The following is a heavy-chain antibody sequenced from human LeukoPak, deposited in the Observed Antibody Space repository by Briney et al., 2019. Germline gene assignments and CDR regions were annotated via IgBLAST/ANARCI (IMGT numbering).Heavy chain of an antibody. V-gene: IGHV1-18*04. CDR3: ARGYYYDSSGSQEYYYGMDV. J-gene: IGHJ6*02. CDR2: ISAYNGNT. Sequence: ASVKVSCKASGYTFTSYGISWVRQAPGQGLEWMGWISAYNGNTNYAQKLQGRVTMTTDTSTSTAYMELRSLRSDDTAVYYCARGYYYDSSGSQEYYYGMDVWGQGTTVTVSS. D-gene: IGHD3-22*01. CDR1: GYTFTSYG.